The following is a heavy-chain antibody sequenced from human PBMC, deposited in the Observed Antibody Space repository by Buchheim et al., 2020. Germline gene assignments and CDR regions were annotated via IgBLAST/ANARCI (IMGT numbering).Heavy chain of an antibody. Sequence: QVQLVQSGAEVKKPGSSVKVSCKASGGTFSGYAISWVRQAPGQGLEWMGGIIPIFGTANYAQKFQGRVTITADKSTSTAYMELSSLRSEDTAVYYCARGGKDIVVVPAAVYYYYYGMDVWGQGTT. CDR3: ARGGKDIVVVPAAVYYYYYGMDV. D-gene: IGHD2-2*01. CDR1: GGTFSGYA. V-gene: IGHV1-69*06. CDR2: IIPIFGTA. J-gene: IGHJ6*02.